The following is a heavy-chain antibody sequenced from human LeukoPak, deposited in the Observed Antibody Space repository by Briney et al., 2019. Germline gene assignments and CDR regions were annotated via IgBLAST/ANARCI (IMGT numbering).Heavy chain of an antibody. CDR3: ARGVSMSP. D-gene: IGHD3-22*01. J-gene: IGHJ5*02. V-gene: IGHV3-30*03. CDR2: ISYDGDDK. CDR1: GFTFSSYG. Sequence: PGRSLRLSCGVSGFTFSSYGMHWVRQAPGKGLEWVAFISYDGDDKYYVDSVKGRFTISRDNSKNTLYLQMNSLSAEDTAIYYCARGVSMSPWGQGTLVTVSS.